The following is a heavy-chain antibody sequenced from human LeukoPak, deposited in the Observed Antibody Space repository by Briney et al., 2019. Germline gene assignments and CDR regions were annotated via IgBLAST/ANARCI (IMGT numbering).Heavy chain of an antibody. V-gene: IGHV3-53*04. CDR1: GFTVSSSY. Sequence: GGSLRLSCTASGFTVSSSYMTWVRQAPGKGLEWVSLIYSGVGTYYADSVKGRFTISRHNFENTLYLQMNSLRAEDTAVYYCARVGVGTVAGNYFDDWGQGTLVTASS. D-gene: IGHD6-19*01. CDR3: ARVGVGTVAGNYFDD. CDR2: IYSGVGT. J-gene: IGHJ4*02.